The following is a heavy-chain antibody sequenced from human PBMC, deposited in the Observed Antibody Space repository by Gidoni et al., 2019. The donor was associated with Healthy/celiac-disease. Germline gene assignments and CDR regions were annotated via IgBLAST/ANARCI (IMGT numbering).Heavy chain of an antibody. CDR1: GCPFSSYW. CDR2: IKQDGSEK. Sequence: EVQLGESGGGLVQPGGSRGRSCAAPGCPFSSYWMSWVRQAPGKGLEWVANIKQDGSEKYSVDSVKGRFTISRDNAKNSLYLQMNSLRAEDTAVYYCARADSYSSSVYGMDVWGQGTTVTVSS. D-gene: IGHD6-6*01. J-gene: IGHJ6*02. V-gene: IGHV3-7*01. CDR3: ARADSYSSSVYGMDV.